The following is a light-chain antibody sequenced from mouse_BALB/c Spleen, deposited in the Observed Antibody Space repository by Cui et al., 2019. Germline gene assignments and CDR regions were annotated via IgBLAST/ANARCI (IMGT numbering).Light chain of an antibody. CDR1: QNVGNN. Sequence: DIVMTQSQKFMSTSVGDRVSVTCKASQNVGNNVAWYQQKPGQSPKALIYSASYRYSGVPDRFTGSGSGTDFTLTISNVQSEDLAEYFCQQYNSYPTFGGGTKLEIK. V-gene: IGKV6-15*01. CDR3: QQYNSYPT. CDR2: SAS. J-gene: IGKJ1*01.